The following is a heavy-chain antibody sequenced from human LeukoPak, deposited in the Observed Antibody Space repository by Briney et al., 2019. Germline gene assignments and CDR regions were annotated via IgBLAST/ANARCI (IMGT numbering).Heavy chain of an antibody. CDR3: AREIDDERAY. CDR1: GFTLTSFW. J-gene: IGHJ4*02. CDR2: INCDGSKT. Sequence: GGSLRLSCAASGFTLTSFWMYWVRQAPGKGLVWVSRINCDGSKTHYAEAVKGRFTISRDNAKNTLYLQMTSLRAEDTAVYYCAREIDDERAYWGQGTLVTVSS. V-gene: IGHV3-74*01. D-gene: IGHD3-3*01.